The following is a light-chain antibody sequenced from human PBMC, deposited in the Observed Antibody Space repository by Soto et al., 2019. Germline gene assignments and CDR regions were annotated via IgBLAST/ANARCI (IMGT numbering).Light chain of an antibody. Sequence: QCVLTQPASWSGSPGQSVTISCTGTSSDVGGYDYVSWYQQHPGKAPKLMIYEVTIRPSGVSDRFSGSKSGNTASLTVSGLQAADEADYSSSSYTAGNTSYVYGTGTKVTVL. CDR3: SSYTAGNTSYV. V-gene: IGLV2-8*01. CDR2: EVT. J-gene: IGLJ1*01. CDR1: SSDVGGYDY.